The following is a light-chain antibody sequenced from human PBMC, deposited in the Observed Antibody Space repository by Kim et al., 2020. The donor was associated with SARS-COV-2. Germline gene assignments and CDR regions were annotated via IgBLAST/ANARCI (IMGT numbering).Light chain of an antibody. CDR1: GSDVGGYDY. V-gene: IGLV2-11*01. CDR2: DVS. CDR3: CSYAGTYTWV. J-gene: IGLJ3*02. Sequence: QSALTQPRSVSASPGQSVTISCTGAGSDVGGYDYVSWYQQNPGKAPKLMIYDVSKRPSGVPDRFSGSKSGNTASLTISGLQAEDEADYYCCSYAGTYTWVFGGGTQLTVL.